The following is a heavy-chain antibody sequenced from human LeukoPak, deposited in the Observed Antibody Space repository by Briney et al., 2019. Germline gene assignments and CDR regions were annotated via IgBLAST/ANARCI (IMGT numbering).Heavy chain of an antibody. CDR2: IYYSGST. CDR1: GGSISSSSYY. Sequence: PSETLSLTCTVSGGSISSSSYYWGWIRQPPGKGLEWIGSIYYSGSTYYNPSLKSRVTISVDTSKNQFSLKLSSVTAAGTAVYYCARHGIRSHFDYWGQGTLVTVSS. J-gene: IGHJ4*02. D-gene: IGHD3-3*01. CDR3: ARHGIRSHFDY. V-gene: IGHV4-39*01.